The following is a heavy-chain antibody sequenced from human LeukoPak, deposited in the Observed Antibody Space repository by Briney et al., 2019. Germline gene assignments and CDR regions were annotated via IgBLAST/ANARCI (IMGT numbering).Heavy chain of an antibody. D-gene: IGHD2-21*01. Sequence: SETLSLTCSVSGGSIDSYYWSWIRQPPGKGLEWIGYIYYSGGTDYNPSLKSRVTISVDTSKNQFSLKLTSVTAADTAVYYCANILYNVGHFDYWGQGILVTVSP. J-gene: IGHJ4*02. CDR2: IYYSGGT. CDR3: ANILYNVGHFDY. V-gene: IGHV4-59*01. CDR1: GGSIDSYY.